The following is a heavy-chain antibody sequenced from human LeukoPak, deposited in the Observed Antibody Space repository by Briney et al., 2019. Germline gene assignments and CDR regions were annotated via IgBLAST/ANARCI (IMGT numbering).Heavy chain of an antibody. CDR3: ASTGNDWRGY. CDR1: GFTFSSYW. Sequence: PGGSLRLSCAASGFTFSSYWMHWVRQAPGKRLVWVSRINSDGSYTSYADSVKGRFTISRDNAKNTLYLQMNSLSAEDTPVYFCASTGNDWRGYWGQGTLVTVSS. V-gene: IGHV3-74*01. D-gene: IGHD3-9*01. CDR2: INSDGSYT. J-gene: IGHJ4*02.